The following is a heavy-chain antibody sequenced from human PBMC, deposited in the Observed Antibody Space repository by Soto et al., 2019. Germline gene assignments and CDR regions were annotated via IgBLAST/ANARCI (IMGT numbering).Heavy chain of an antibody. J-gene: IGHJ3*02. CDR3: ATDVWSGYYFHKLDAFDI. D-gene: IGHD3-3*01. CDR1: GYTKTELS. CDR2: FDPEDGET. Sequence: ASVTVSCKVSGYTKTELSMHWVKQDHGKGLEWMGGFDPEDGETIYAQKFQGRVTMTEDTSTDTAYMELSSLRSEDTAVYYCATDVWSGYYFHKLDAFDIWGQGTMVTVSS. V-gene: IGHV1-24*01.